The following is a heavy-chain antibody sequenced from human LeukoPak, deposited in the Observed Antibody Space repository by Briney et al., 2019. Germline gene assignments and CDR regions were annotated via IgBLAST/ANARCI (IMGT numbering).Heavy chain of an antibody. CDR3: ARESTGDYYGSGSYYNVLDY. CDR1: GGSISSYY. CDR2: IYYSGST. J-gene: IGHJ4*02. D-gene: IGHD3-10*01. V-gene: IGHV4-59*01. Sequence: PSETLSLTCTVSGGSISSYYWSWTRQPPGKGLEWIGYIYYSGSTNYNPSLKSRVTISVDTSKNQFSLKLSSVTAADTAVYYCARESTGDYYGSGSYYNVLDYWGQGTLVTVSS.